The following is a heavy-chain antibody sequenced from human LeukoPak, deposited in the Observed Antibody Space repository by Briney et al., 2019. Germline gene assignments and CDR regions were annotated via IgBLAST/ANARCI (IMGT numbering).Heavy chain of an antibody. J-gene: IGHJ4*02. CDR2: TDPNGIT. CDR3: ARSGGIIDY. CDR1: GFTFSNSW. D-gene: IGHD3-10*01. Sequence: GGSLRLSCAASGFTFSNSWMHWVRQASGKGLVWVSRTDPNGITTYADSVKGRFTISRDNAKNTLYQQMNSLRAEDTARYYCARSGGIIDYWGQGTLVTVSS. V-gene: IGHV3-74*03.